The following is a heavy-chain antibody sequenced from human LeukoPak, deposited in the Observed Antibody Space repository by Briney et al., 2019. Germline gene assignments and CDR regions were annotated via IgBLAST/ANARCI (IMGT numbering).Heavy chain of an antibody. D-gene: IGHD3-9*01. Sequence: GASLRLSCAASGFIFSNYAMYWVRQAPGKGLEWVSAISGRSGSTYYADSVKGRFIISRDSSKNTLYLQMNSLRAEDTALYYCAKWGDYDVLTGYYVPDYWGQGTLVTVSS. CDR3: AKWGDYDVLTGYYVPDY. CDR2: ISGRSGST. V-gene: IGHV3-23*01. CDR1: GFIFSNYA. J-gene: IGHJ4*02.